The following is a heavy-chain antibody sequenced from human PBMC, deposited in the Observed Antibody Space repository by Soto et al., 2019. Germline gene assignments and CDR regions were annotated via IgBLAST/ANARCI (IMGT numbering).Heavy chain of an antibody. CDR1: GYTFSNYP. Sequence: ASVKVSCKASGYTFSNYPIIWVRQAPGQGLEWMGWINTYNGDTKYAQRVQGRFTMTTDTSTSTAYMELRSLRSDDTAMFYCARVVNGMTGGDYWGQGTLVTVSP. CDR2: INTYNGDT. J-gene: IGHJ4*02. D-gene: IGHD2-8*01. V-gene: IGHV1-18*01. CDR3: ARVVNGMTGGDY.